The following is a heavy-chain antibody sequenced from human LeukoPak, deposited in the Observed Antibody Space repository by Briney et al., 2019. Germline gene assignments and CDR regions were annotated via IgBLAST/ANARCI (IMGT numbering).Heavy chain of an antibody. CDR2: IYSGGST. CDR1: GFTASSNY. J-gene: IGHJ3*02. Sequence: GGSLRLSCAASGFTASSNYMSWVRQAPGKGLEWVSVIYSGGSTYYADSVKGRLTISRDNSKNTLYLQMNSLRAEDTAVYYCARGSSLRIYYDFWSGYHKNAFDIWGQGTMVTASS. D-gene: IGHD3-3*01. V-gene: IGHV3-66*02. CDR3: ARGSSLRIYYDFWSGYHKNAFDI.